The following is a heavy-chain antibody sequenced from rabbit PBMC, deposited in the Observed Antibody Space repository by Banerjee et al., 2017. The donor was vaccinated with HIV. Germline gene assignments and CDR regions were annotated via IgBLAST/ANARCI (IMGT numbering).Heavy chain of an antibody. J-gene: IGHJ4*01. CDR1: GFSFSSSCY. D-gene: IGHD1-1*01. Sequence: QEQLEESGGDLVKPEGSLTLTCTASGFSFSSSCYMCWVRQAPGKGLEWIACIDAGSSGSTYYASWAKGRFTISKTSSTTVTLQMTSLTAADTATYFCARDLTGVIGWNLNLWGQGTLVTVS. CDR3: ARDLTGVIGWNLNL. V-gene: IGHV1S45*01. CDR2: IDAGSSGST.